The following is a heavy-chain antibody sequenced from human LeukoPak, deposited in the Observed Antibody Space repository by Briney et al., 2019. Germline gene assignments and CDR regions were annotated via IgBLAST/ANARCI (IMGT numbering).Heavy chain of an antibody. CDR2: IYYSGST. CDR1: GGSISSYY. Sequence: TPSETLSLTCTVSGGSISSYYWSCIRQPPGKGLEWIGYIYYSGSTNYNPSLKSRVTISVDTSKNQFSLKLSSVTAADTAVYYCARGYGSGRPVDYWGQGTLVTVSS. J-gene: IGHJ4*02. D-gene: IGHD3-10*01. CDR3: ARGYGSGRPVDY. V-gene: IGHV4-59*08.